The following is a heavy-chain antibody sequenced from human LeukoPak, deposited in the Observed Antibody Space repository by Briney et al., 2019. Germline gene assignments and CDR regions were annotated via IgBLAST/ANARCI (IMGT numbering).Heavy chain of an antibody. D-gene: IGHD3-10*02. J-gene: IGHJ4*02. CDR3: ASYFVGNGGRGY. CDR1: GDSINSGNSH. V-gene: IGHV4-30-4*01. CDR2: VYDSWNN. Sequence: SETLSLTCTVSGDSINSGNSHWTWIRQPPGKGLEWLGSVYDSWNNYYNPSLESRITMSVDTSKNQYSLELSSVIAADTAVYYCASYFVGNGGRGYWGQGALVTVSS.